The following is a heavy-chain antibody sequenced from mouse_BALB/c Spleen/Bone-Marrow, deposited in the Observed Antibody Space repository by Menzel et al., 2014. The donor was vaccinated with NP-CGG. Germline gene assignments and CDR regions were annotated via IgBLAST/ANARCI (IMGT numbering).Heavy chain of an antibody. V-gene: IGHV5-6-2*01. CDR1: GFTFSNYY. Sequence: EAKLMESGGGLVNLGGSLKLSCAASGFTFSNYYMSWVRQSPEKRLELVAAINSNGGSTYYPDTVKGRFTISRDNAKNTLYLHMSSLKSEDTALYYCAGSAWFAYWGQGTLVTVSA. J-gene: IGHJ3*01. CDR2: INSNGGST. CDR3: AGSAWFAY.